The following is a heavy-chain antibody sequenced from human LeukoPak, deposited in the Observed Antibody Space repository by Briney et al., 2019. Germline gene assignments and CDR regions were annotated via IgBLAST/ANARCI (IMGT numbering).Heavy chain of an antibody. D-gene: IGHD2-15*01. V-gene: IGHV1-2*02. Sequence: ASVKVSCKASGYTSTGYYMHWVRQAPGQGLEWMGWINPNSGGTNYAQKFQGRVTMTRDTSISTAYMELSRLRSDDTAVYYCAILGVGYCSGGSCYPDYYFDYWGQGTLVTVSS. CDR1: GYTSTGYY. CDR2: INPNSGGT. J-gene: IGHJ4*02. CDR3: AILGVGYCSGGSCYPDYYFDY.